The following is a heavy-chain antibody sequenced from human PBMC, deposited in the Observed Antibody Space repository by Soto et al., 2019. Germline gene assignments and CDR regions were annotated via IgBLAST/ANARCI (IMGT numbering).Heavy chain of an antibody. J-gene: IGHJ6*02. CDR2: IYYSGST. CDR1: GGSISTGGYY. CDR3: ARGGYYFSYAMDV. V-gene: IGHV4-31*03. Sequence: QVQLQESGPGLVKPSQTLSLTCTDSGGSISTGGYYWSWIRQHPGTGLEWIGYIYYSGSTYYSPSLKRRVTLSVDTSKNQFSLKLSSVTAADTAVYFCARGGYYFSYAMDVWGPGTTVTVSS.